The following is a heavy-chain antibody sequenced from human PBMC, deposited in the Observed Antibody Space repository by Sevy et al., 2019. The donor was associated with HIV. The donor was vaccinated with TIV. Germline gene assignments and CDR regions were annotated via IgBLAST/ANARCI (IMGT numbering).Heavy chain of an antibody. D-gene: IGHD2-15*01. CDR1: GFPFSSYA. J-gene: IGHJ3*01. V-gene: IGHV3-23*01. Sequence: GGSLRLSCAASGFPFSSYAMNWVRQGPGKGLEWVSATGGRGASTYYADSVKGRFTITRDNSKNTLYLQMDSLRAEDTDVYYCAKDVVAVVGDAFDVWGQGTMVTVSS. CDR2: TGGRGAST. CDR3: AKDVVAVVGDAFDV.